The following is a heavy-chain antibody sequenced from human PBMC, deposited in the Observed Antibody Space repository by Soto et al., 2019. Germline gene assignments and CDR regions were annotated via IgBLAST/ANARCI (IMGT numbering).Heavy chain of an antibody. Sequence: GGSLRLSCAASGFTFTTYAMAWVRQAPGKGLEWVSVISGNGGSTYYADSVKGRFTISRDNSEDTLYLQMSSLGAEDTAVYYCAKGGHTAFDIWGQGTMVTVSS. CDR3: AKGGHTAFDI. CDR1: GFTFTTYA. CDR2: ISGNGGST. V-gene: IGHV3-23*01. J-gene: IGHJ3*02.